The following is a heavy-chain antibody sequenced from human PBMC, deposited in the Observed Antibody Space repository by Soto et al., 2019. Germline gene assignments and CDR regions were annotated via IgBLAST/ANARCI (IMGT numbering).Heavy chain of an antibody. V-gene: IGHV4-4*07. Sequence: SETLSLTCTVSGDSISSYYWSWIRQPAGKGMEWIGRIHTTENTNYNPSLKSRVTMSIDTSNNQFSLKLTSLTGADTAVYYCARALSSAAGLYFDYWGQGTLVTVSS. CDR2: IHTTENT. D-gene: IGHD6-13*01. J-gene: IGHJ4*02. CDR3: ARALSSAAGLYFDY. CDR1: GDSISSYY.